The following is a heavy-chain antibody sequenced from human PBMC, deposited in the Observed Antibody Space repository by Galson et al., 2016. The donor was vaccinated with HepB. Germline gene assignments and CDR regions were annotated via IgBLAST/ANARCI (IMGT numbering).Heavy chain of an antibody. CDR1: GDSVSSGHYS. CDR2: FYSSGTT. J-gene: IGHJ5*02. CDR3: ARDPSGYFLGWFDP. V-gene: IGHV4-61*02. Sequence: TLSLTCTVSGDSVSSGHYSWNWIRQPAGKGLEWIGRFYSSGTTDYNPSLRSRVTISLDTSRNQFSLKLSSVTAAATGRYYCARDPSGYFLGWFDPWGLGTLVTVAS. D-gene: IGHD5-12*01.